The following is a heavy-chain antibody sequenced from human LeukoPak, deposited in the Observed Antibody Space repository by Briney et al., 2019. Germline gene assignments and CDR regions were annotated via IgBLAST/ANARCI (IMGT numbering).Heavy chain of an antibody. Sequence: GASVKVSCKASGYSVRGYYMHWVRQAPGQGLEWMGWINPNSGGTNYAQKFQGRVTMTRDTSISTAYMELSRLRSDDTAVYYCARLDTVEMAKIRTLPLLDYWGQGTLVTVSS. CDR1: GYSVRGYY. CDR3: ARLDTVEMAKIRTLPLLDY. V-gene: IGHV1-2*02. D-gene: IGHD5-24*01. CDR2: INPNSGGT. J-gene: IGHJ4*02.